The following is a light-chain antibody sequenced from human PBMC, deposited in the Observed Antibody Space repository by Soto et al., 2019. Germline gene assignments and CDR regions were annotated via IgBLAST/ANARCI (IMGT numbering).Light chain of an antibody. Sequence: DIQMTQSPSSLSASVGDSVTITCRASQSISTSLNWFQQKSGEAPKLLVSSASILQSGVPLRFRGSGSGTVFTLTINGLQLEDFATYYCQQGFTTPLTFGGGTKM. CDR2: SAS. CDR1: QSISTS. V-gene: IGKV1-39*01. CDR3: QQGFTTPLT. J-gene: IGKJ4*01.